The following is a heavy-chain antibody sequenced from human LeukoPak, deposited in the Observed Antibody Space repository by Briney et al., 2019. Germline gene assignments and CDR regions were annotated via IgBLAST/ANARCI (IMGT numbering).Heavy chain of an antibody. CDR1: GFTFSSYG. J-gene: IGHJ4*02. CDR2: IRYDGSNK. CDR3: TREDHSNYNY. Sequence: GGSLRLSCAASGFTFSSYGMHWVRQAPGKGLEWVAFIRYDGSNKYYADSVKGRFTISRDNSKNTLYLQMNSLRAEDTAVYYCTREDHSNYNYWGQGTLVTVSS. V-gene: IGHV3-30*02. D-gene: IGHD4-11*01.